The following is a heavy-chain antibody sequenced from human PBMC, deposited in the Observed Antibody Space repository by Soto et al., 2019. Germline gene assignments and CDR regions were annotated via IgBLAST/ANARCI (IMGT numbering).Heavy chain of an antibody. CDR2: MNPNSGNT. CDR3: ARGSRLRIAAAGTGLYYYYMDV. CDR1: GYTFTSYD. Sequence: ASVKVSCKASGYTFTSYDINWVRQATGQGLEWMVWMNPNSGNTGYAQKFQGRVTMTRNTSISTAYMELSSLRSEDTAVYYCARGSRLRIAAAGTGLYYYYMDVWGKGTTVTVSS. J-gene: IGHJ6*03. D-gene: IGHD6-13*01. V-gene: IGHV1-8*01.